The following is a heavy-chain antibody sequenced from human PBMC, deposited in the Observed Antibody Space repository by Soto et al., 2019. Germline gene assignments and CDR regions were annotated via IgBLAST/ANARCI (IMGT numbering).Heavy chain of an antibody. CDR1: GFTFCSYG. Sequence: QHGGSPRLSCAACGFTFCSYGMHGVRQAPGKGLEWVAVIWYDGSNKYYADSVKGRFTISRDNSKNTLYLQMNSLRAEDTAVYYCARGMVRGVIMHGMDVWGQGTTVTVSS. J-gene: IGHJ6*02. D-gene: IGHD3-10*01. V-gene: IGHV3-33*01. CDR2: IWYDGSNK. CDR3: ARGMVRGVIMHGMDV.